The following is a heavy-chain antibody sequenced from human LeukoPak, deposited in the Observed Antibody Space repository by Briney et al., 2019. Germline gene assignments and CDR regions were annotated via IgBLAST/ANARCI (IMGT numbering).Heavy chain of an antibody. CDR1: GGSISSYY. D-gene: IGHD6-19*01. V-gene: IGHV4-59*01. CDR3: AISSGWYIDASDI. CDR2: IYYSGST. Sequence: SETLSLTCTVSGGSISSYYWSWIRQPPGKGLEWIGYIYYSGSTNYNPSLKSRVTISVDTSKNQFSLKLSSVTAADTAVYYCAISSGWYIDASDIWGQGTMVTVSS. J-gene: IGHJ3*02.